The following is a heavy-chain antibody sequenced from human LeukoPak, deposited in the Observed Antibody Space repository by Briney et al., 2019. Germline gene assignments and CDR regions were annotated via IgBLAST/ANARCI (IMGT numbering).Heavy chain of an antibody. CDR2: IYYSGST. Sequence: SETLSLTCTVSGGSISSSSYYWGWIRQPPGKGLEWIGSIYYSGSTYYNPSLKSRVTISVDTSKNQFSLKLSSVTAADTAVYYCARAFRAIGSYRTPYYFDYWGQGTLVTVSS. J-gene: IGHJ4*02. D-gene: IGHD3-10*01. V-gene: IGHV4-39*01. CDR1: GGSISSSSYY. CDR3: ARAFRAIGSYRTPYYFDY.